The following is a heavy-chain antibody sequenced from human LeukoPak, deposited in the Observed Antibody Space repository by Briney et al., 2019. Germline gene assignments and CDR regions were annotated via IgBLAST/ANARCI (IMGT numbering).Heavy chain of an antibody. CDR3: ARWDSSGWYLDY. J-gene: IGHJ4*02. D-gene: IGHD6-19*01. CDR1: GGSFSGYY. V-gene: IGHV4-34*01. Sequence: SSETLSLTCAVYGGSFSGYYWSWIRQPPGKGLEWIGEINHSGSTIYNPSLKSRVTISVDTSKNQFSLKLSSVTAADTAVYYCARWDSSGWYLDYWGQGTRVTVSS. CDR2: INHSGST.